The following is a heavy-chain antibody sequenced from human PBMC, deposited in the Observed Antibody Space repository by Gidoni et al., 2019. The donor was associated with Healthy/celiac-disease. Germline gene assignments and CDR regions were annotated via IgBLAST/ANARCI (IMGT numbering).Heavy chain of an antibody. D-gene: IGHD5-12*01. V-gene: IGHV3-23*01. CDR1: GFTFSSYA. CDR3: AKDPIEMATPPEWFDP. J-gene: IGHJ5*02. Sequence: EVQLLESGGGLVQPGGSLRLSCAASGFTFSSYAMSWVRQAPGKGLGWVSAISGSGGSTYYADSVKGRFTISRDNSKNTLYLQMNSLRAEDTAVYYCAKDPIEMATPPEWFDPWGQGTLVTVSS. CDR2: ISGSGGST.